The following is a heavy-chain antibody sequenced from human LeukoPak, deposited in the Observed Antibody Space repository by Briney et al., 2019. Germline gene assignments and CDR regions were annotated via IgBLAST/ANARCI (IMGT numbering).Heavy chain of an antibody. V-gene: IGHV3-33*01. J-gene: IGHJ4*02. CDR2: IWYDGSDK. Sequence: PGGSLRLSCEASGFTFSSYGMHWARQAPGKGLEWVAVIWYDGSDKYYADSVKGRFSISRDNSKNTLYLQMNSLRAEDTAVYYCARELPPVVNFYFDSWGQGTLDTVSS. CDR1: GFTFSSYG. D-gene: IGHD3-22*01. CDR3: ARELPPVVNFYFDS.